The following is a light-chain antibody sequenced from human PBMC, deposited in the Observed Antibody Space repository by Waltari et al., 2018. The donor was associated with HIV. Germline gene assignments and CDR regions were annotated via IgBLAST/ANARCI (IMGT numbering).Light chain of an antibody. Sequence: SFELTQPPSVSVSPGQTARITCSGSRLSNQYGYWYQQKPGQAPGLVMSRDPERPSGIPEGLSGSSSGTTVTLTISGVQAEDEADYYGQSADNSVTHLVCGGGTKLTVL. J-gene: IGLJ3*02. CDR3: QSADNSVTHLV. CDR2: RDP. CDR1: RLSNQY. V-gene: IGLV3-25*03.